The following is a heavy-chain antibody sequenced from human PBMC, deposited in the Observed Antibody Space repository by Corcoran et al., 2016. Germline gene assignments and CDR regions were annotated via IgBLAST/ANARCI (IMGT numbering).Heavy chain of an antibody. Sequence: QVQLQQWGAGLLKPSETLSLTCAVYGGSFSGYYWSWIRQPPGKGLEWIGEINHSGRTNYNPSLKSRVTISVDTSKNQFSLKLSSVTAADTAVYYWAGFTIFGVVEGYCGQGTLFTVSS. J-gene: IGHJ1*01. CDR3: AGFTIFGVVEGY. CDR2: INHSGRT. D-gene: IGHD3-3*01. CDR1: GGSFSGYY. V-gene: IGHV4-34*01.